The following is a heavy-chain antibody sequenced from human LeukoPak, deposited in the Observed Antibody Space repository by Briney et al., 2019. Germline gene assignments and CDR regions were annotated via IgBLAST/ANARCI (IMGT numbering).Heavy chain of an antibody. D-gene: IGHD2-15*01. CDR1: GGSFSGYY. Sequence: SETLSLTCAVYGGSFSGYYWSWIRQPPGKGLEWIGEINHSGSTNYNPSLKSRVTISVDTSKNQFSLKLSSVTAADTAVYYCARGRRGCCSGGSCPNWFDPWGQGTLVTVSS. CDR2: INHSGST. V-gene: IGHV4-34*01. J-gene: IGHJ5*02. CDR3: ARGRRGCCSGGSCPNWFDP.